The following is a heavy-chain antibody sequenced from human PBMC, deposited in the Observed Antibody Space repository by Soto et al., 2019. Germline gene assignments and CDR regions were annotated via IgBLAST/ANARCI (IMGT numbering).Heavy chain of an antibody. Sequence: SETLSLTCTVSGGSTSSYYWSWIRQPPGKGLEWIGYIYYSGSTNYDPSLKSRVTISVDTSKNQFSLKLSSVTAADTAVYYCARAWAGFDYWRQRTLVTVSS. J-gene: IGHJ4*02. CDR3: ARAWAGFDY. D-gene: IGHD7-27*01. V-gene: IGHV4-59*01. CDR1: GGSTSSYY. CDR2: IYYSGST.